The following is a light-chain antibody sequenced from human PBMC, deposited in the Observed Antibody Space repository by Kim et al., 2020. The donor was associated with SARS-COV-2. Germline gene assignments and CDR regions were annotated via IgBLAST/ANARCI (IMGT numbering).Light chain of an antibody. CDR3: QQYKNLWT. CDR1: QSVSID. V-gene: IGKV3-15*01. CDR2: GAS. Sequence: EIVMTQSPATLSVSPGGRATLSCRASQSVSIDLAWYQQKPGQAPRLLIDGASTRATGIPARFSGSGSGTEFTFTISSLQSEDFAVYYCQQYKNLWTFGQGTKVDIK. J-gene: IGKJ1*01.